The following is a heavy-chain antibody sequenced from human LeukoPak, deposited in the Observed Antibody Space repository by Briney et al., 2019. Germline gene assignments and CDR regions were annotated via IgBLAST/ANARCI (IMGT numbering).Heavy chain of an antibody. J-gene: IGHJ4*02. Sequence: PSETLSLTCTVSGGSISGYYWSWIRQPPGKGLEWIGCIYYSGSTKYNPSLKSRVTLSVDASRNQFSLRLSSLTAADTAVYYCARGALDTKTRFDYWGQGTLVTVSS. V-gene: IGHV4-59*01. D-gene: IGHD5-18*01. CDR2: IYYSGST. CDR3: ARGALDTKTRFDY. CDR1: GGSISGYY.